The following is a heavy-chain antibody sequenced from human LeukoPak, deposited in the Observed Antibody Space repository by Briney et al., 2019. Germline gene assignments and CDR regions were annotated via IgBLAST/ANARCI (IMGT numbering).Heavy chain of an antibody. D-gene: IGHD6-6*01. Sequence: PGGSLRLSCAASGFTFSSYAMSWVRQAPGKGLEWVSAISGSGGSTYYADSVKGRFTISRDNSKSTLYLQMNSLRAEDTAVYYCAKGSYSSSSRGNFDYWGQGTLVTVSS. V-gene: IGHV3-23*01. J-gene: IGHJ4*02. CDR3: AKGSYSSSSRGNFDY. CDR2: ISGSGGST. CDR1: GFTFSSYA.